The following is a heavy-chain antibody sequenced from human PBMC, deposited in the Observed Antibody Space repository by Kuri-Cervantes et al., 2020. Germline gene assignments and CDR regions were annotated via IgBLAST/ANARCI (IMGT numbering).Heavy chain of an antibody. CDR2: ISGSGGST. CDR1: GFTFSSYA. D-gene: IGHD3-10*01. CDR3: ARDQGRELSPLDC. V-gene: IGHV3-23*01. Sequence: GESLKISCAASGFTFSSYAMSWVRQAPGKGLEWVSAISGSGGSTYYADSVKGRFTISRGNAKESLYLQMNSLRDEDTAVYYCARDQGRELSPLDCWGQGTLVTVSS. J-gene: IGHJ4*02.